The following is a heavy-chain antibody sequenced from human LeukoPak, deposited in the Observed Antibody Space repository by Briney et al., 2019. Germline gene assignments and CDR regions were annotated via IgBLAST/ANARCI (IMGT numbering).Heavy chain of an antibody. CDR2: IYYTGRT. CDR1: GGSISSSSHS. CDR3: AQSLGSSNWVGSWFDP. J-gene: IGHJ5*02. V-gene: IGHV4-39*01. D-gene: IGHD6-13*01. Sequence: SETLSLTCTVSGGSISSSSHSWGWIRQPPGKGLEWTGSIYYTGRTYYNPSLKSRVTISVDTSKNQFSLKLSSVTAADTAVYYCAQSLGSSNWVGSWFDPWGQGTLVTVSS.